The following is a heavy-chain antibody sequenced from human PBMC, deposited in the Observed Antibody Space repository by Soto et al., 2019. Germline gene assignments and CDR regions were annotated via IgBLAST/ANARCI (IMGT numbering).Heavy chain of an antibody. D-gene: IGHD3-10*01. V-gene: IGHV3-30-3*01. CDR1: GFTFSSYA. CDR2: ISYDGSNK. CDR3: ARDFGPGDVPAY. J-gene: IGHJ4*02. Sequence: GGSLRLSCAASGFTFSSYAMHWVRQAPGKGLEWVAVISYDGSNKYYADSVKGRFTISRDNSKNTLYLQMNSLRAEDTAVYYCARDFGPGDVPAYWGQGTLVTVSS.